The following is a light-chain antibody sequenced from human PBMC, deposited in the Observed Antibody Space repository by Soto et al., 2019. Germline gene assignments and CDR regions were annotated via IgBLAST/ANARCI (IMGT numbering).Light chain of an antibody. Sequence: QSALTQPASVSGSPGQSITISCTGTSSDVGGYNYVSWYQQHPGRAPQLMIYDVSHRPSGVSNRFSGSRSGNTASLTISGLQAEAEADYYCSSYATSTTVLFGGGTQLTVL. CDR2: DVS. CDR3: SSYATSTTVL. V-gene: IGLV2-14*03. CDR1: SSDVGGYNY. J-gene: IGLJ2*01.